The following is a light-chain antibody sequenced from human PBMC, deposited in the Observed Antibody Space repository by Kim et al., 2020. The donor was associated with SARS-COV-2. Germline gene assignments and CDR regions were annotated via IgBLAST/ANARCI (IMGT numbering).Light chain of an antibody. Sequence: SYELTQPPSVSVAPGKTARITCGGNNIGSKSVHWYQQKPGQAPVLVIYYDSDRPSGIPERFSGSNSGNTATLTISRVEAGDEADYYCQVWDSSSDHLFGGGNKLTVL. CDR1: NIGSKS. J-gene: IGLJ3*02. CDR3: QVWDSSSDHL. V-gene: IGLV3-21*04. CDR2: YDS.